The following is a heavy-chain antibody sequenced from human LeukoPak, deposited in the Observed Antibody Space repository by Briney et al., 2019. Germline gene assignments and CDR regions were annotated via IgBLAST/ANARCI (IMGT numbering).Heavy chain of an antibody. CDR3: ARIGDKNCFDY. J-gene: IGHJ4*02. V-gene: IGHV4-39*01. Sequence: SETLSLTCTVSGDSISSSSSYWGWIRQPPGKGLEWIGSIYYSGSTYYNTSLKSRVTISVDTSKNQFSLKLNSVTAADTAVYYCARIGDKNCFDYWGQGTLVTVSS. CDR2: IYYSGST. CDR1: GDSISSSSSY. D-gene: IGHD3-10*01.